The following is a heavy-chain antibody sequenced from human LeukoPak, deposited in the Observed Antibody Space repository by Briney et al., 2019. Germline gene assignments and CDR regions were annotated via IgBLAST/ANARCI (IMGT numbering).Heavy chain of an antibody. CDR2: ISAYNGNT. D-gene: IGHD4-17*01. J-gene: IGHJ4*02. CDR3: ARDHDYGDFRASGGFDY. Sequence: GASVKVSCKSSGYTFSSYGISWVRQAPGQGLEWMGGISAYNGNTNYAQKLQGRVTMTTDTSTSTAYMELRSLRSDDTAVYYCARDHDYGDFRASGGFDYWGQGTLVTVSS. CDR1: GYTFSSYG. V-gene: IGHV1-18*01.